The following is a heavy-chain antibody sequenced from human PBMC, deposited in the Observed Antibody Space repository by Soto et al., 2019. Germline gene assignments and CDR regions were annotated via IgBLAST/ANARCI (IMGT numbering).Heavy chain of an antibody. CDR1: GFTVSSNY. J-gene: IGHJ4*02. CDR2: IYSGGST. V-gene: IGHV3-53*01. CDR3: ARLSSSWFNDY. Sequence: GGSLRLSCAASGFTVSSNYMSWVRQAPGKGLEWVSVIYSGGSTYYADSVKGRFTISRDNSKNTLYLQMNSLRAEDTAVYYCARLSSSWFNDYWGQGTLVTVSS. D-gene: IGHD6-13*01.